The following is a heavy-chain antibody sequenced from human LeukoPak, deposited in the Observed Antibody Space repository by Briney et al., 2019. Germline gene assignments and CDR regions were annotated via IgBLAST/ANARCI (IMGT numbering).Heavy chain of an antibody. CDR3: ARRYFDS. Sequence: GGSLRLSCAASGFTFSSYAMHWVRQAPGKGLEWVAVISYDGSNKYYADSVKGRFTISRDNSKNTLYLQMNSLRAEDTAVYYCARRYFDSWGQGTLVTVSS. CDR2: ISYDGSNK. V-gene: IGHV3-30*04. J-gene: IGHJ4*02. CDR1: GFTFSSYA.